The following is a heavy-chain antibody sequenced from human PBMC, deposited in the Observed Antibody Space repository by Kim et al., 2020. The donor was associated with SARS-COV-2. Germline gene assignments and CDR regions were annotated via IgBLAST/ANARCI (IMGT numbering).Heavy chain of an antibody. J-gene: IGHJ4*02. CDR1: KFTFSSYA. CDR3: AKDINSGCCSFFDN. CDR2: ISGSGGRT. D-gene: IGHD2-2*03. Sequence: GGSLRLSCAASKFTFSSYAMSWVRQAPGKGLEWVSSISGSGGRTYYADSVKGRFTVSRDNSKNTLYLQLNSLTAVDTGVYFCAKDINSGCCSFFDNWGRGPWVPVSS. V-gene: IGHV3-23*01.